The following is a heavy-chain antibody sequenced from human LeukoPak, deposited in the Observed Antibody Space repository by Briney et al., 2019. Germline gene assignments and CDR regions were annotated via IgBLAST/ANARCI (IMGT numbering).Heavy chain of an antibody. CDR1: GYTLTELS. CDR2: FDPEDGET. J-gene: IGHJ3*02. V-gene: IGHV1-24*01. D-gene: IGHD1-26*01. CDR3: ARDRFPEWELLWSPRIDAFDI. Sequence: ASVKVSCKVSGYTLTELSMHWVRQAPGKGLEWMGGFDPEDGETIYAQKFQGRVTMTEDTSTDTAYMELSSLRSEDTAVYYCARDRFPEWELLWSPRIDAFDIWGQGTMVTVSS.